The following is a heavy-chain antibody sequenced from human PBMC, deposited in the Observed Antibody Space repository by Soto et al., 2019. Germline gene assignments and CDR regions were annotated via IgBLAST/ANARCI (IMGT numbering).Heavy chain of an antibody. J-gene: IGHJ4*02. Sequence: GGSLRLSSAASGFTFSSYAMSWVRQSPGKGLEWVSAISGSGGSTYYADSVKGRFTISRDNSKNTLYLQMNSLRAEDTAVYYCAKAQRFGGLYYFDYWGQGTLVTVSS. CDR3: AKAQRFGGLYYFDY. CDR1: GFTFSSYA. D-gene: IGHD3-16*01. CDR2: ISGSGGST. V-gene: IGHV3-23*01.